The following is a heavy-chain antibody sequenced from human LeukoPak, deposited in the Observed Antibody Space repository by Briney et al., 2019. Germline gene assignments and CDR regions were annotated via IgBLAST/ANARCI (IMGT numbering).Heavy chain of an antibody. CDR1: GGSISSGGYY. D-gene: IGHD3-10*01. Sequence: SETLSLTCTVSGGSISSGGYYWSWIRQHPGKGLEWIGYIYYSGSTYYNPSLKSRVTISVDTSKNQFSLKLSSVTAADTAVYYCARDSNYYGSGSYVYWGQGTLVTVSS. J-gene: IGHJ4*02. CDR2: IYYSGST. CDR3: ARDSNYYGSGSYVY. V-gene: IGHV4-31*03.